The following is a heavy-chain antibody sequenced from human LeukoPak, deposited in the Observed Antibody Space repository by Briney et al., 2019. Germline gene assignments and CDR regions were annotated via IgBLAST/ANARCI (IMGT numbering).Heavy chain of an antibody. CDR1: GYTFTGYY. CDR2: INPNSGGT. D-gene: IGHD2-2*01. Sequence: ASVKVSCKASGYTFTGYYMHWVRQAPGQGLEWVGWINPNSGGTNYAQKFQGRVTMTRDTSISTAYMELSRLRSDDTAVYYCAREGADIVVVPAAHDYWGQGTLVTVSS. J-gene: IGHJ4*02. CDR3: AREGADIVVVPAAHDY. V-gene: IGHV1-2*02.